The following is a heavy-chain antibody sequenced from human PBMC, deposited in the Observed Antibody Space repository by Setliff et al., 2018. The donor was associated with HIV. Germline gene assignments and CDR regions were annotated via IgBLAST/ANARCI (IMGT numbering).Heavy chain of an antibody. CDR3: ATKVYCTNGVCLDAFDI. J-gene: IGHJ3*02. Sequence: ASVKVSCKVSGDTLTKLSMHWVRQAPGKGLEWMGGFDPGEGETIYAQKFQGRVTMTRDTSISTAYMELSRLRSDDTAVYYCATKVYCTNGVCLDAFDIWGQGTMVTVSS. V-gene: IGHV1-24*01. CDR2: FDPGEGET. CDR1: GDTLTKLS. D-gene: IGHD2-8*01.